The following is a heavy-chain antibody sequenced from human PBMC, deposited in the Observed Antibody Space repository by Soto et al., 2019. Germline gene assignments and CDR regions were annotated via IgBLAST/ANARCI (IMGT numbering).Heavy chain of an antibody. J-gene: IGHJ5*02. D-gene: IGHD1-1*01. CDR3: TREVDDGPNWFDP. CDR2: ITASGNSR. V-gene: IGHV3-23*05. Sequence: PGGSLRLSCVVSGFTFNNYAMGWVRQAPGKGLEWVSGITASGNSRYYADSVKDRFTVSRDNSRNTLFLQMDSLGVDDTGTYYCTREVDDGPNWFDPWGQGTLVTVSS. CDR1: GFTFNNYA.